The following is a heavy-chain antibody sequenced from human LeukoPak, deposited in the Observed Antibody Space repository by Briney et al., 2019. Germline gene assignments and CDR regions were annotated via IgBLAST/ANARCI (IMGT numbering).Heavy chain of an antibody. CDR2: INTNSGGT. J-gene: IGHJ4*02. V-gene: IGHV1-2*06. Sequence: ASVKVSFKASGGTFTSYAISWVRQAPGQGLEWMGRINTNSGGTNYAQKVQGRVTMTGDTSISTVYMELSRLRSDDTAVYYSARDSTQRYYYDSSGYYYGVDYWGQGTLVTVSS. CDR3: ARDSTQRYYYDSSGYYYGVDY. CDR1: GGTFTSYA. D-gene: IGHD3-22*01.